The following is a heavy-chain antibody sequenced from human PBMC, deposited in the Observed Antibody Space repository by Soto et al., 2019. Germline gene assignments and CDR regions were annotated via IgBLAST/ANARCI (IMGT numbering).Heavy chain of an antibody. CDR3: AREGYYDSSGYC. J-gene: IGHJ4*02. CDR2: ISSSGSTI. D-gene: IGHD3-22*01. V-gene: IGHV3-48*03. Sequence: EVQLLESGGGLVQPGGSLRLSCAASGFTFSSYEMNWVRQAPGKGLEWVSYISSSGSTIYYADSVKGRFTISRDNAKNSLYLQMNSLRAEDTAVYYCAREGYYDSSGYCWGQGTLVTVSS. CDR1: GFTFSSYE.